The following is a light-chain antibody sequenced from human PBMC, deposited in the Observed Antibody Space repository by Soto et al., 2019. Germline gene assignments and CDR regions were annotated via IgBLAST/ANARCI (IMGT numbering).Light chain of an antibody. CDR2: EVS. J-gene: IGLJ2*01. CDR1: SSDVGGYNY. Sequence: QSALTQPPSASGSPGQSVTISCTGTSSDVGGYNYVSWYQQHPGKAPKLMIYEVSKRPSGVPDRFSGSKSGNTASLTVSGLQAEDEAEYYCSSYAGSNMVVFGGGTKLTVL. V-gene: IGLV2-8*01. CDR3: SSYAGSNMVV.